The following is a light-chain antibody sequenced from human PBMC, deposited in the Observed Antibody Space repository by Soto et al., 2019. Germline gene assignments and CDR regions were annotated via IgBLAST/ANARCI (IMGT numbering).Light chain of an antibody. CDR2: DVS. J-gene: IGLJ1*01. CDR3: CSYAGSYTLV. CDR1: SSDVGGYNY. V-gene: IGLV2-11*01. Sequence: QSALTQPRSVSGSPGQSVTISCTGTSSDVGGYNYVSWYQQHPGKAPKLMIYDVSKRPSGVPDRFSGSKSDNTASLTISGLQAEDEADYYCCSYAGSYTLVFGTGTKVTVL.